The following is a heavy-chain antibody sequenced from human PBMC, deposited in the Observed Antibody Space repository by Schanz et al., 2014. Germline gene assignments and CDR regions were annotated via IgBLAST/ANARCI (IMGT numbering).Heavy chain of an antibody. CDR1: GVSIGGYY. J-gene: IGHJ6*02. V-gene: IGHV4-59*08. Sequence: QVQLQESGPGLVKPSETLSLTCTVSGVSIGGYYWSWIRQPPGKGLEWIGYIFFSGSTTYNPSFNSGVTISVDMSKTQFARNRSSVTAADTAVYYCARLGVGDKAYYYYGTDVWGQGTTVLVSS. CDR3: ARLGVGDKAYYYYGTDV. CDR2: IFFSGST. D-gene: IGHD1-26*01.